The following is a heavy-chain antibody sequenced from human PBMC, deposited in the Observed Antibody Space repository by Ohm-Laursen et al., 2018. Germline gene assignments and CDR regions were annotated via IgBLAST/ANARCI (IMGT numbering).Heavy chain of an antibody. D-gene: IGHD3-3*01. CDR1: GFTFNNYW. J-gene: IGHJ6*02. CDR3: ARIPTNYDFWSGYAYYYAMDV. V-gene: IGHV3-48*03. CDR2: ISSSATSI. Sequence: SLRLSCAASGFTFNNYWMNWVRQAPGKGLEWVSHISSSATSIFYAGSVKGRFTISRDNAKDSLYLQMDSLRAEDTAVYYCARIPTNYDFWSGYAYYYAMDVWDQGTTGTVSS.